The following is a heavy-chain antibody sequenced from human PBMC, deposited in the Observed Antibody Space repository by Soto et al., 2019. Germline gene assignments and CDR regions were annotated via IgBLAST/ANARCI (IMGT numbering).Heavy chain of an antibody. Sequence: SETLSLTCTVSGGSISSHYWSWVRQAPGKGLEWIGHIYYRGSTSYNPSLRSRSTISVDTSNNQFSLKLNSVTTADTAVYYCARDGREASGMDVWRQGTKVTVSS. D-gene: IGHD1-26*01. CDR1: GGSISSHY. V-gene: IGHV4-59*11. CDR3: ARDGREASGMDV. CDR2: IYYRGST. J-gene: IGHJ6*02.